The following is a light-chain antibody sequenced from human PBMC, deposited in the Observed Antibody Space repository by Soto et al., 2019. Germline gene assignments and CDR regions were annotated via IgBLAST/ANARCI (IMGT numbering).Light chain of an antibody. CDR3: SSYTSSSTLV. CDR2: DVS. Sequence: QSALTQPASVSGSPGQSITISCTGTSSDVGGYNYVSWYQQHPGKAPKLMIYDVSNRPSGVSNRFSGSKSGNTASLTISGLQAEDEAYYYCSSYTSSSTLVFGGGTKRTVL. CDR1: SSDVGGYNY. J-gene: IGLJ2*01. V-gene: IGLV2-14*01.